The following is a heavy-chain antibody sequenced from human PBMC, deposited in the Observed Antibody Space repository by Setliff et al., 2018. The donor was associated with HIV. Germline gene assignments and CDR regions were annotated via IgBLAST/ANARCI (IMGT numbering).Heavy chain of an antibody. CDR1: GYSISSGYY. CDR2: IYHSGST. D-gene: IGHD5-12*01. V-gene: IGHV4-38-2*01. CDR3: ARHYTGYGPLHY. J-gene: IGHJ4*02. Sequence: PSETLSLTCSVSGYSISSGYYWGWIRQPPGKGLEWIGSIYHSGSTYYSPSLKSRVTISVDTSKNQFSLKLNSVTAADTALYFCARHYTGYGPLHYWGQGTLVTVSS.